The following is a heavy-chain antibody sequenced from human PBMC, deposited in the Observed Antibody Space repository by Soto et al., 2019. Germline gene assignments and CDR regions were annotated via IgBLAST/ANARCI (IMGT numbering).Heavy chain of an antibody. CDR2: IYYSGST. J-gene: IGHJ6*02. CDR3: ARDLGPMVRAYYYYCGMDV. D-gene: IGHD3-10*01. CDR1: GGSISSGDYY. V-gene: IGHV4-30-4*01. Sequence: PSETLSLTCTVSGGSISSGDYYWSWIRQPPGKGLEWIGYIYYSGSTYYNPSLKSRVTISVDTSKSQFSLKLSSVTAADTAVYYCARDLGPMVRAYYYYCGMDVWGQGTTVTVSS.